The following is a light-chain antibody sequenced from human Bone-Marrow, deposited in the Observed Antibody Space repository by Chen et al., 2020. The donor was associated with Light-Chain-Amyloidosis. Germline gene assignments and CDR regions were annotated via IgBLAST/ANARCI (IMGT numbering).Light chain of an antibody. CDR1: DLPTKY. CDR3: QSADSSGTYEVI. J-gene: IGLJ2*01. V-gene: IGLV3-25*03. Sequence: SSELTQPPSVSVTPGQTARLTCSGDDLPTKYAYWYQQKPGQAPVLVIHRDTERPSGISERFSGSSSGTTATLTISGVQAEDEADYHCQSADSSGTYEVIFGGGTKLTV. CDR2: RDT.